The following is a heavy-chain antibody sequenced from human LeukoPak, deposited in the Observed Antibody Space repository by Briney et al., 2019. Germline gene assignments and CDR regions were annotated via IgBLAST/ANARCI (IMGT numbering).Heavy chain of an antibody. V-gene: IGHV4-39*01. D-gene: IGHD1-26*01. J-gene: IGHJ4*02. CDR1: GGSISSSSYY. CDR2: IYYSGST. Sequence: SETLSLTCTVSGGSISSSSYYWGWIRQPPGKGLEWIGSIYYSGSTYYNPSLKSRVTISVDTSKNQFSLKLSSVTAADTAVYYCANSVGATFDYWGQGTLVTVSS. CDR3: ANSVGATFDY.